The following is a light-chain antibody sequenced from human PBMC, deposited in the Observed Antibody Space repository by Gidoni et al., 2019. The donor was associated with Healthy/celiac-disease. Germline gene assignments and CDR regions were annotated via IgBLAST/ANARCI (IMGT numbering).Light chain of an antibody. CDR3: QQYGSSPYT. Sequence: EHGLTQSPGTLSLSPGERATLSCRASQSVSSSYLAWYQQKPGQAPRLLIYGASSRATGIPDRFSGSGSGTDFTLTISRLEPEDFAVYYCQQYGSSPYTFGQGTKLEIK. CDR1: QSVSSSY. V-gene: IGKV3-20*01. CDR2: GAS. J-gene: IGKJ2*01.